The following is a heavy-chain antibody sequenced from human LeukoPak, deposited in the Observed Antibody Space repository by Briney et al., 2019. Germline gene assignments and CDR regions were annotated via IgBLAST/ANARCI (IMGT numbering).Heavy chain of an antibody. J-gene: IGHJ4*02. CDR3: ASHCSSTSCPFDY. Sequence: ASVKVSCKASGGTFSSYAISWVRQAPGQGLEWMGGIIPIFGTANYAQKFQGRVTITADESTGTAYMELSSLRSEDTAVYSCASHCSSTSCPFDYWGQGTLVTVSS. CDR2: IIPIFGTA. V-gene: IGHV1-69*13. D-gene: IGHD2-2*01. CDR1: GGTFSSYA.